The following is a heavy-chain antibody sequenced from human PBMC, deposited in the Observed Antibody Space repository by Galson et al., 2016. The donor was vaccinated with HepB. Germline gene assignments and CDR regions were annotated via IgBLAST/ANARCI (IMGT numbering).Heavy chain of an antibody. CDR3: ARLWSSAPGSVYDYYGMDV. J-gene: IGHJ6*02. CDR1: GFIFNSYW. Sequence: SLRLSCAASGFIFNSYWMSWVRQAPGKGLEWVANIKEDGSEKYYVDSVKGRFTISRDNAKNSLDLQMNGLSPEDTAVYYCARLWSSAPGSVYDYYGMDVWGQGTTVTVSS. D-gene: IGHD6-13*01. CDR2: IKEDGSEK. V-gene: IGHV3-7*01.